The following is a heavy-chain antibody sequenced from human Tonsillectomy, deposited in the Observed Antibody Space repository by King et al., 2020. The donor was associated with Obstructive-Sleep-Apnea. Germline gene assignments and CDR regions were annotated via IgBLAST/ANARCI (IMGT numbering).Heavy chain of an antibody. V-gene: IGHV3-43D*03. CDR1: GFTFDDYA. J-gene: IGHJ4*02. D-gene: IGHD6-19*01. CDR3: AKPHGTAWYYFDS. Sequence: VQLVESGGVVVQPGGSLRLSCAASGFTFDDYAMHWVRLAPGKGLEWVSLITWDGSSTYYADSVQGRFTISRDNINHSLYLQMNSLRPEDSALYYCAKPHGTAWYYFDSWGQGTLVTGSS. CDR2: ITWDGSST.